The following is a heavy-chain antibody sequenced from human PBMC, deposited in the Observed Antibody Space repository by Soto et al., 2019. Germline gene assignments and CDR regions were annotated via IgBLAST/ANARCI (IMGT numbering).Heavy chain of an antibody. CDR3: AKASGQVAATPIYYYYGMDV. J-gene: IGHJ6*02. CDR1: GFTFGSYA. Sequence: GGSLRLSCAASGFTFGSYAMSWVRQAPGKGLEWVSAISGSGGSTYYADSVKGRFTISRDNSKNTLYLQMNSLRAEDTAVYYCAKASGQVAATPIYYYYGMDVWGQGTTVTVSS. CDR2: ISGSGGST. V-gene: IGHV3-23*01. D-gene: IGHD2-15*01.